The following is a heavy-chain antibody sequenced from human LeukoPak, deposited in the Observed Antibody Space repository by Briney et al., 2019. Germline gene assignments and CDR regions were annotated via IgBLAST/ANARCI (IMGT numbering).Heavy chain of an antibody. CDR3: ARPNSGSYPWFDP. J-gene: IGHJ5*02. CDR2: MSGSGSST. V-gene: IGHV3-23*01. Sequence: PGGSLRLSCAASGFTFSNYAMTWVRQAPGKGLEWISAMSGSGSSTYYADSVKGRFTISRDNSKNTLYLQMNSLKAEDTAIYYCARPNSGSYPWFDPWGQGTLVTVSS. D-gene: IGHD1-26*01. CDR1: GFTFSNYA.